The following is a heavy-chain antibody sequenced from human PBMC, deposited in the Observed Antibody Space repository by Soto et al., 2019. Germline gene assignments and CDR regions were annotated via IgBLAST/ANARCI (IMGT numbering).Heavy chain of an antibody. CDR2: IKQEGSEK. CDR1: GFTFSSYW. J-gene: IGHJ3*02. V-gene: IGHV3-7*01. Sequence: PGGSLRLSCAASGFTFSSYWMSWVRQAPGKGLGGVANIKQEGSEKYYVDSVKGRFTISRDNAKNSLYLQMNSLRAEDTAVNYCARGGTYYDYVWGFFRLADAFDIWVQGTMVTVSS. CDR3: ARGGTYYDYVWGFFRLADAFDI. D-gene: IGHD3-16*02.